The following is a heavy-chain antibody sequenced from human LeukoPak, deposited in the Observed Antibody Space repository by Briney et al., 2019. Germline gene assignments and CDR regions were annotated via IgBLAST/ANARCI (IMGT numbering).Heavy chain of an antibody. CDR2: IIPIFGTA. V-gene: IGHV1-69*01. CDR3: ARGRGSYSHDAFDI. D-gene: IGHD1-26*01. CDR1: GGTFSSYA. Sequence: GASVKVSCKASGGTFSSYAISWVRQAPGQGLECMGGIIPIFGTANYAQKFQGRVTITADESTSTAYMELRSLRSEDTAVYYCARGRGSYSHDAFDIWGQGTMVTVSS. J-gene: IGHJ3*02.